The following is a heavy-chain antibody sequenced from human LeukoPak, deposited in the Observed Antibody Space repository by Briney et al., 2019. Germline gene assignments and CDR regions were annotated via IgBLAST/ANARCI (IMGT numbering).Heavy chain of an antibody. J-gene: IGHJ4*02. CDR2: IGTAGDT. D-gene: IGHD3-22*01. CDR1: GFTFSSYD. Sequence: QPGGSLRLSCAASGFTFSSYDMHWVRHATGKGLEWVSAIGTAGDTYYPGSVKGRFTISRENAKNSLYLQMNSLRAEDTAVYYCARDSAYYDSSGYSDYWGQGTLVTVSS. CDR3: ARDSAYYDSSGYSDY. V-gene: IGHV3-13*01.